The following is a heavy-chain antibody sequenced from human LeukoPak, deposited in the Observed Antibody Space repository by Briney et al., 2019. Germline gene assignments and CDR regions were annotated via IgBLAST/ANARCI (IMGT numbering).Heavy chain of an antibody. CDR1: GFTFSNSW. CDR3: AKSIATREDY. CDR2: INTDGSTT. V-gene: IGHV3-74*03. Sequence: GGSLRLSCAASGFTFSNSWMHWVRQAPGKGLMWVSRINTDGSTTTYADSEKGRFTISRDNAKNTLYLQMSSLRAEDTAVYYCAKSIATREDYWGQGTLVTVSS. D-gene: IGHD6-6*01. J-gene: IGHJ4*02.